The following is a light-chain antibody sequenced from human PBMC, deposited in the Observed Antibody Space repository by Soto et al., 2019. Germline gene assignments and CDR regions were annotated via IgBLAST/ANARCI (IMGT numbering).Light chain of an antibody. V-gene: IGKV3-15*01. CDR3: LQYNDWPRT. CDR2: GAS. Sequence: IMMTQSPDTLSVSPGERVTLSCRASQSVSTNLAWYQHKPGQAPRLLIYGASTGASGIPVRFSGSGSGTEFTLTISSLQPEDFVVYYCLQYNDWPRTFGQGTKVEIK. CDR1: QSVSTN. J-gene: IGKJ1*01.